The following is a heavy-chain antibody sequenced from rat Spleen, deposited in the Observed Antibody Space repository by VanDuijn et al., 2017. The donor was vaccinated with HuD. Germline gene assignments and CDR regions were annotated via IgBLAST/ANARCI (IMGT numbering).Heavy chain of an antibody. D-gene: IGHD1-4*01. V-gene: IGHV2-43*01. CDR2: IWTGGST. CDR3: TRESLPGFNSHWFLS. J-gene: IGHJ3*01. Sequence: QVQLKESGPGLVQTTQPSAYTCPYSGSSLARCHVSRVRRPPGKGPGGMGVIWTGGSTAYNSLLNSRLIISRDTSTRQVFLKMNSLQTEDTATYYCTRESLPGFNSHWFLSWGQGTLVTVSS. CDR1: GSSLARCH.